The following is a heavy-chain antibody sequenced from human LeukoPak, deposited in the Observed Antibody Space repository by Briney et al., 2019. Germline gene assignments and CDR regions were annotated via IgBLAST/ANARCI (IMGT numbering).Heavy chain of an antibody. Sequence: PGGSLRLSCVVSGFTFSSYEMDWVRQAPGKGLEWISYISGGGGTIYYADSVKGRFTISRDNSKNTLYLQMSGLSAEDTAVYYCARSNHGCHDYWGQGTLVTVSS. J-gene: IGHJ4*02. CDR1: GFTFSSYE. CDR3: ARSNHGCHDY. D-gene: IGHD4-11*01. CDR2: ISGGGGTI. V-gene: IGHV3-48*03.